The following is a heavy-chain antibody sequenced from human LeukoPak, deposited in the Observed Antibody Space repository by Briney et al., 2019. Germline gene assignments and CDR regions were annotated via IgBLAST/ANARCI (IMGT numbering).Heavy chain of an antibody. CDR2: IRYDGSNK. V-gene: IGHV3-30*02. Sequence: GGSLRLSFAASGFTFSSYGMHWVRQAPGKGLEWVAFIRYDGSNKYYADSVKGRFTISRDNSKNTLYLQMNSLRAEDTAVYYCAKLAVGATTLSDYWGQGTLVTVSS. CDR3: AKLAVGATTLSDY. CDR1: GFTFSSYG. J-gene: IGHJ4*02. D-gene: IGHD1-26*01.